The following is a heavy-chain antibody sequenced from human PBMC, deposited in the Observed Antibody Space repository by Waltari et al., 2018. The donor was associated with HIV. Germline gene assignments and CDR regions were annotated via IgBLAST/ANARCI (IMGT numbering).Heavy chain of an antibody. J-gene: IGHJ4*02. CDR3: ASGYSYGYPSFDY. V-gene: IGHV3-9*01. Sequence: EVQLVESGGGLVQPGRSLRLLCAASGCTLVDVAMQGVRQAPGKGLEWVSGISWNSGSIGYADSVKGRFTISRDNAKNSLYLQMNSLRAEDTALYYCASGYSYGYPSFDYWGQGTLVTVSS. CDR1: GCTLVDVA. D-gene: IGHD5-18*01. CDR2: ISWNSGSI.